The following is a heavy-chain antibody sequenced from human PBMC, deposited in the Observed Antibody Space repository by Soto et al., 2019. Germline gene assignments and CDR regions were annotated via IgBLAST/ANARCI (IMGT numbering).Heavy chain of an antibody. CDR3: ARTDILTIFGEAREY. Sequence: GASVKVSCKASGYTFTGYYMHWVRQAPGQGLEWMGWINPNSGGTNYAQKFQGRVTMTRDTSISTAYMELSRLRSDDTAVYYCARTDILTIFGEAREYWGQGTRVIVS. CDR2: INPNSGGT. V-gene: IGHV1-2*02. D-gene: IGHD3-3*01. J-gene: IGHJ4*02. CDR1: GYTFTGYY.